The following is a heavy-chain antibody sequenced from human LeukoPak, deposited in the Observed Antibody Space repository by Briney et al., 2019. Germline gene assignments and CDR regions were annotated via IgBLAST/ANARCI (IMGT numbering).Heavy chain of an antibody. V-gene: IGHV4-31*03. CDR2: IYHSGNT. D-gene: IGHD4-23*01. J-gene: IGHJ3*02. CDR3: ARNLGAVVPPGWAYDI. Sequence: SQTLSLTCTASGDSISSAFYYWSWIRQHPGKGLEWIGYIYHSGNTYYNPSLKTRVTMSLDTSRNQFSLKLYSVTAADTAVYYCARNLGAVVPPGWAYDIWGQGTMVTVSS. CDR1: GDSISSAFYY.